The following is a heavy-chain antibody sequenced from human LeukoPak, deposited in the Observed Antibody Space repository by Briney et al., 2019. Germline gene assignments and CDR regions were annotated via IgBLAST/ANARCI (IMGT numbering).Heavy chain of an antibody. CDR1: GFTFSSYA. CDR3: AKGDRVYPNFDI. J-gene: IGHJ3*02. Sequence: GGSLRLSCAASGFTFSSYAMSWVRQAPGKGLEWVSAISGSGGSTYYADSVKGRFTISRDNSKNTLYLQMNSLRAEDTAAYYCAKGDRVYPNFDIWGQGTMVTVSS. CDR2: ISGSGGST. V-gene: IGHV3-23*01. D-gene: IGHD1-14*01.